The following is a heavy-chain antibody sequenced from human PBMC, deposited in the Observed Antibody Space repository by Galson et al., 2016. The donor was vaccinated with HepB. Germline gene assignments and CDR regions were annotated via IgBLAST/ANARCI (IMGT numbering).Heavy chain of an antibody. J-gene: IGHJ5*01. V-gene: IGHV3-66*01. CDR3: ARSSHPYTTSPFLDS. CDR2: VYSGGRT. CDR1: GFTVSNSY. D-gene: IGHD6-6*01. Sequence: SLRLSCAASGFTVSNSYMSWVRQAPGKGLEWVSVVYSGGRTFYTDSVKGRFTISRDNSKNALHFQMNSLRAEETAVYYCARSSHPYTTSPFLDSWGQGAPVPVSS.